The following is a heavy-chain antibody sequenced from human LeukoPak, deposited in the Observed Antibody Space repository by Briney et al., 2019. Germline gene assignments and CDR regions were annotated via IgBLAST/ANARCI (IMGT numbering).Heavy chain of an antibody. CDR2: ISWNSGSI. J-gene: IGHJ4*02. D-gene: IGHD6-6*01. CDR3: AKATGAYSSSPPAFDY. V-gene: IGHV3-9*03. CDR1: GFTFSSYG. Sequence: PGGSLRLSCAASGFTFSSYGMHWVRQAPGKGLEWVSGISWNSGSIGYADSVKGRFTISRDNAKNSLYLQMNSLRAEDMALYYCAKATGAYSSSPPAFDYWGQGTLVTVSS.